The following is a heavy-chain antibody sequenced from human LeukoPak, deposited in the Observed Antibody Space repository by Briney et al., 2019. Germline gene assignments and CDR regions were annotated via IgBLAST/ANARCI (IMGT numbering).Heavy chain of an antibody. D-gene: IGHD6-19*01. CDR3: ARLHSSGWHFDY. J-gene: IGHJ4*02. Sequence: GGSLRLSCAASGFTFSSYRMNWVRQAPGKGLEWVSSISSSSSYIYYADSVKGRFTISGDNAKNSLYLQMNSLRAEDTAVYYCARLHSSGWHFDYWGQGTLVTVST. V-gene: IGHV3-21*01. CDR1: GFTFSSYR. CDR2: ISSSSSYI.